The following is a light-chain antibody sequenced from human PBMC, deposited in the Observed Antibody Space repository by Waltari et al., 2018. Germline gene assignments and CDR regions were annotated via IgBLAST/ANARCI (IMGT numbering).Light chain of an antibody. J-gene: IGKJ1*01. CDR3: QQYNSWLTWT. CDR1: QNIYTN. Sequence: EIMMTQSPATLSVSPGDRATLSCRASQNIYTNLAWYQQKPGQTPRLLIYGASTRPTGIPARISGSGSGTEFTLTINSLQSEDFAVYYCQQYNSWLTWTFGQGTKVEIK. V-gene: IGKV3-15*01. CDR2: GAS.